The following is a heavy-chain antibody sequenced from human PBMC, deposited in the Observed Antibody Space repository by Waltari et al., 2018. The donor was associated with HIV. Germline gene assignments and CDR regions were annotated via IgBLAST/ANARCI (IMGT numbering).Heavy chain of an antibody. CDR1: GGSLRGYY. CDR3: ARGPMWIGSGSYGMDV. Sequence: QVQLQQWGAGLLKPSETLSLTGAVYGGSLRGYYWSWNRQPPGKGLEWIGEINHRGSTNYNPSLKSRVTISVDTSKNQFSLKLSSVTAADTAVYYCARGPMWIGSGSYGMDVWGQGTTVTVSS. D-gene: IGHD3-3*01. CDR2: INHRGST. J-gene: IGHJ6*02. V-gene: IGHV4-34*01.